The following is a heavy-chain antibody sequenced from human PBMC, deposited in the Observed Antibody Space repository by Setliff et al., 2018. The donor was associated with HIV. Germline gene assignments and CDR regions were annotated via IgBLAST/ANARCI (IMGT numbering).Heavy chain of an antibody. J-gene: IGHJ5*02. D-gene: IGHD4-17*01. CDR1: GGAFTSYA. CDR3: SPDFGDNGFDP. V-gene: IGHV1-69*06. CDR2: IIPVYHTT. Sequence: SVKVSCKASGGAFTSYAFSWVRQAPGQGLEWMGRIIPVYHTTDYAPQFQGRVTITADKSTSTVYMDLSNLRSDDTATYYCSPDFGDNGFDPWGQGTLVTVS.